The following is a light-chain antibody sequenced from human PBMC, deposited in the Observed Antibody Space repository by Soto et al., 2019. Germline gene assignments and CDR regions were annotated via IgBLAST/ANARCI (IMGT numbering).Light chain of an antibody. CDR1: QDISSW. V-gene: IGKV1-12*01. CDR2: AAS. Sequence: DIQMTQSPSSVSASVGDRVTITCRASQDISSWLAWYQQKPWKAPNLLIYAASSLESGVPSRFSCSGAGTDFTLTINSLPPEDSGTYYLQQTNSFPRTFGQGTKVDIK. J-gene: IGKJ1*01. CDR3: QQTNSFPRT.